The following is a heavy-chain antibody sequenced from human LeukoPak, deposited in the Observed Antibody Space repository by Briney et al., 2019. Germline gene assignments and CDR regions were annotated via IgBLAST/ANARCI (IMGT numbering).Heavy chain of an antibody. CDR2: VSSSSSTV. CDR3: ARGIAPAGYYYYGLDV. V-gene: IGHV3-48*01. Sequence: GGSLRLSCAASGFTFSSYSMNWVRQAPGKGLEWISYVSSSSSTVDYADSVKGRFTISRDSAKNSLYLQMNSLRADDTAVYFCARGIAPAGYYYYGLDVWGQGTTVTVSS. CDR1: GFTFSSYS. D-gene: IGHD6-13*01. J-gene: IGHJ6*02.